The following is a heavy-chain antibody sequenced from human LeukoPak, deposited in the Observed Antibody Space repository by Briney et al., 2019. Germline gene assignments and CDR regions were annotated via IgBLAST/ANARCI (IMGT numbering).Heavy chain of an antibody. CDR1: GFTFSSYS. V-gene: IGHV3-21*01. Sequence: GGSLRLSCAASGFTFSSYSMDWVRQAPGKGLEWVSSISSASNYIYYADSVKGRFTISRDNAKNSLYLQMNSLRAEDTAVYYCARIASGDAYSSSWYYFDYWGQGTLVTVSS. CDR3: ARIASGDAYSSSWYYFDY. CDR2: ISSASNYI. J-gene: IGHJ4*02. D-gene: IGHD6-13*01.